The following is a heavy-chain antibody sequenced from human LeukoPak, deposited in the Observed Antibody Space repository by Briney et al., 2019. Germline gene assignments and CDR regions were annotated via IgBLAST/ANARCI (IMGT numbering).Heavy chain of an antibody. CDR1: GGSFSGYY. CDR3: ARSPMDV. J-gene: IGHJ6*03. V-gene: IGHV4-34*01. CDR2: INHSGST. Sequence: SETLSLTCAVYGGSFSGYYWSWIRQPPGKGLEWIGEINHSGSTNYNPPLKSRVTISVDTSKNQFSLKLSSVTAADTAVYYCARSPMDVWGKGTTVTVSS.